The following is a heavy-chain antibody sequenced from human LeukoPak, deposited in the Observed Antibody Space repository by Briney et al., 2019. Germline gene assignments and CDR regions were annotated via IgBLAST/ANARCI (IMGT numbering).Heavy chain of an antibody. J-gene: IGHJ4*02. CDR3: AKDLATTAPGGYFDY. D-gene: IGHD4-11*01. Sequence: PGGSLRLSCAASGFTFSSYGMHWVRQAPGKGLEWVAFIRYDGSNKYYADSVKGRFTISRDNSKNTLYLQMNSLRAEDTAVYYCAKDLATTAPGGYFDYRGQGTLVTVSS. CDR1: GFTFSSYG. CDR2: IRYDGSNK. V-gene: IGHV3-30*02.